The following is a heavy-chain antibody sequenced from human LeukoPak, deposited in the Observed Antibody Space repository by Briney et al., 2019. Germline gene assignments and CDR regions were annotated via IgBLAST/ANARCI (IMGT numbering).Heavy chain of an antibody. CDR2: INHSGSA. D-gene: IGHD5-18*01. V-gene: IGHV4-34*01. J-gene: IGHJ4*02. CDR1: GGSFSGYY. CDR3: ARGRSGYSYGPHY. Sequence: SETLSLTCAVYGGSFSGYYWSWIRQPPGKGLEWIGEINHSGSANYNPSLKSRVTISVDTSKNQFSLKLSSVTAADTAVYYCARGRSGYSYGPHYWGQGTLVTVSS.